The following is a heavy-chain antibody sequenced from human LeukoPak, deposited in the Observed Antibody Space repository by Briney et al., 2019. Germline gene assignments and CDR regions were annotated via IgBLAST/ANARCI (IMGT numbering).Heavy chain of an antibody. CDR2: ISAYNGNT. Sequence: ASVKVSCKASGYTFTSYGISWVRQAPGQGLEWMGWISAYNGNTNYAQKLQGRVTMTTDTSTSTAYMELRSLRSDDTAVYYCARMYYDFWSGYFGLVYYFDYWGQGTLVTVSS. CDR3: ARMYYDFWSGYFGLVYYFDY. CDR1: GYTFTSYG. J-gene: IGHJ4*02. D-gene: IGHD3-3*01. V-gene: IGHV1-18*01.